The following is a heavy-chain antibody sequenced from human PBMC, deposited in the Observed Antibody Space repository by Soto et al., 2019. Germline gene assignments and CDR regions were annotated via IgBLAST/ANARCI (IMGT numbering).Heavy chain of an antibody. J-gene: IGHJ3*02. CDR3: ARGHNYARTLDAFDI. CDR2: IKSDGSSI. V-gene: IGHV3-74*01. Sequence: SGGSVRLSCAAAGFTFSSYWMHWVRQAPGKGLVWVSRIKSDGSSISYADSVRGRFTTSRDNAKNTLHLQMTSLRAEDTAMYYCARGHNYARTLDAFDIWGQGTMVTFSS. D-gene: IGHD2-2*01. CDR1: GFTFSSYW.